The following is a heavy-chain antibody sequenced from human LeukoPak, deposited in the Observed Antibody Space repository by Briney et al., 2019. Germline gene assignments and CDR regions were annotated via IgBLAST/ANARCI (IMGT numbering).Heavy chain of an antibody. CDR3: ARAPIVVVPAAIEAVDWFDP. CDR2: ISAYNGNT. J-gene: IGHJ5*02. V-gene: IGHV1-18*01. D-gene: IGHD2-2*02. CDR1: GYTFTSYA. Sequence: ASVKVSCKASGYTFTSYAISWVRQAPGQGLEWMGWISAYNGNTNYAQKLQGRVTMTTDTSTSTAYMELRSLRSDDTAVYYCARAPIVVVPAAIEAVDWFDPWGQGTLVTVFS.